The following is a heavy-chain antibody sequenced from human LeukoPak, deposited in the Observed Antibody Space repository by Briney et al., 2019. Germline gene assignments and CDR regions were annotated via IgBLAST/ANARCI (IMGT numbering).Heavy chain of an antibody. J-gene: IGHJ4*02. V-gene: IGHV3-30*02. Sequence: PGGSLTLSCTASGFTFSSYGMHWVRQAPGKGRERMAFIRYDGSNKYYADSVKGLFTISRDKSKKTLYLQMNSLRAEDTAVYYCAKVMRGFWSGYDYFDYWGQGTLVTVSS. CDR2: IRYDGSNK. CDR1: GFTFSSYG. D-gene: IGHD3-3*01. CDR3: AKVMRGFWSGYDYFDY.